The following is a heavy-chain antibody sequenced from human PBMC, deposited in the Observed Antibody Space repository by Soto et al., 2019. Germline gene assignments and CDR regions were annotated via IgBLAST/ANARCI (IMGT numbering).Heavy chain of an antibody. V-gene: IGHV1-69*08. CDR2: IIPILGIA. CDR3: ARDRVAAAGTRFDY. CDR1: GGTFSSYT. D-gene: IGHD6-13*01. J-gene: IGHJ4*02. Sequence: QVQLVQSGAEVKKPGSSVKVSCKASGGTFSSYTISWVRQAPGQGLEWMGRIIPILGIANYAQKFQVRVTITADKSTSSSYIELSSLRSDDTAVYYCARDRVAAAGTRFDYWGQGTLVTVSS.